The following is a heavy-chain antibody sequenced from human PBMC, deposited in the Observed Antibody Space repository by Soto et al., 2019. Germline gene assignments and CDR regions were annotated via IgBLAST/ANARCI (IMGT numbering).Heavy chain of an antibody. CDR1: GFTFGDYA. Sequence: SLRLSCTASGFTFGDYAMSWVRQAPGKGLEWVGFIRSKAYGGTTEYAASVKGRFTISRDDSKSIAYLQMNSLKTEDTAVYYGNRCPHDDCWSRIYYDCKYFMDGWGHRTTVTVSS. CDR2: IRSKAYGGTT. J-gene: IGHJ6*02. D-gene: IGHD3-3*01. V-gene: IGHV3-49*04. CDR3: NRCPHDDCWSRIYYDCKYFMDG.